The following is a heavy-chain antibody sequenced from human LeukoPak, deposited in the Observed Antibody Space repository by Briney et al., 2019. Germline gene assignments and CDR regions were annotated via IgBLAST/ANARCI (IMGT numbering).Heavy chain of an antibody. V-gene: IGHV3-21*01. Sequence: GGSLRLSCAASGFTFSFYSMNWVRQAPGKGLEWVSSMSVSSGLIYYADSVKGRFTVSRDNAKNSLYLQMNSLRAEDTAVCYCAREFGGSASGAGYWGQGTLVTVSS. CDR1: GFTFSFYS. J-gene: IGHJ4*02. D-gene: IGHD3-10*01. CDR2: MSVSSGLI. CDR3: AREFGGSASGAGY.